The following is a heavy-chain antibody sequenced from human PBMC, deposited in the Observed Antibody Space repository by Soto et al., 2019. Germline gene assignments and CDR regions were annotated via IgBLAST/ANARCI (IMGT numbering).Heavy chain of an antibody. Sequence: QVQLQQWGAGLLKPSETLSLTCAVYGGSFSAYYWSWIRQPPGKGLEWIGEINHSGSTNYTPSLKSRVTISVDRSKNQFSLKLSSVTAADTAAYYCARGVGYAGVDYWGQGTLVTVSS. CDR3: ARGVGYAGVDY. CDR2: INHSGST. V-gene: IGHV4-34*01. CDR1: GGSFSAYY. J-gene: IGHJ4*02. D-gene: IGHD5-12*01.